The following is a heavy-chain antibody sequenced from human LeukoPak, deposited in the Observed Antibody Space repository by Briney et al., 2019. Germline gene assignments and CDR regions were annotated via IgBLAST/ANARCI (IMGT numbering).Heavy chain of an antibody. D-gene: IGHD6-13*01. CDR3: ARDSAYSSSWPYYYYYYYMDV. V-gene: IGHV3-30-3*01. CDR2: ISYDGSNK. J-gene: IGHJ6*03. Sequence: GRSLRLSCAASGFTFSSYAMHWVRQAPGKGLEWVAVISYDGSNKYYADSVKGRFTISRDNSKNTLYLQMNSLRAEDTAVYYCARDSAYSSSWPYYYYYYYMDVWGKGTTVTVSS. CDR1: GFTFSSYA.